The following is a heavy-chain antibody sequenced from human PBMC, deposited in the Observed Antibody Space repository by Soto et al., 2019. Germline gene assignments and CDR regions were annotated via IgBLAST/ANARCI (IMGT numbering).Heavy chain of an antibody. Sequence: SATLSLTCTASGGSISSSSYYWGWIRQPPGKGLEWIGSIYYSGSTYYNPSLKSRVTISVDTSKNQFSLKLSSVTAADTAVYYCARQSITIFGVVTPGWFDPWGQGTLVTVSS. V-gene: IGHV4-39*01. J-gene: IGHJ5*02. CDR3: ARQSITIFGVVTPGWFDP. CDR2: IYYSGST. CDR1: GGSISSSSYY. D-gene: IGHD3-3*01.